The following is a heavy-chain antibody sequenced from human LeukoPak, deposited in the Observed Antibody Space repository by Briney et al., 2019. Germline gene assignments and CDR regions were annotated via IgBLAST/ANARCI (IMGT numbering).Heavy chain of an antibody. CDR2: IKQDGSEK. J-gene: IGHJ6*03. CDR1: GFTFSSYW. D-gene: IGHD3-10*01. CDR3: ARARSSGSGVLYYYYYYMDV. V-gene: IGHV3-7*01. Sequence: PGGSLRLSCAASGFTFSSYWMSWVRQAPGKGLEWVANIKQDGSEKYYVDSVKGRFTISRDNAKNSLYLQMNSLRAEDTAVYYCARARSSGSGVLYYYYYYMDVWGKGTTVTVSS.